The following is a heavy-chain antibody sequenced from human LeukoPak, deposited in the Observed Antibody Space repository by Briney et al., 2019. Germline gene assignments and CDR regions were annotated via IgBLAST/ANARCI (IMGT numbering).Heavy chain of an antibody. CDR1: GFTFSSYG. CDR3: AKDQAVAGSDYYYGMDV. D-gene: IGHD6-19*01. V-gene: IGHV3-30*18. CDR2: ISYDGSNK. J-gene: IGHJ6*02. Sequence: PGGSLRLSCAASGFTFSSYGMHWVRQAPGKGLEWVAVISYDGSNKYYADSVKGRFTISRDNSKNTLYLQMNSLRAEDTAVYYCAKDQAVAGSDYYYGMDVWGQGTTVTVSS.